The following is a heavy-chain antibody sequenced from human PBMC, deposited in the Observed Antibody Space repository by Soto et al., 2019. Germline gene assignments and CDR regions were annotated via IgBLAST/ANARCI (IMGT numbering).Heavy chain of an antibody. CDR2: IYYSGST. D-gene: IGHD5-18*01. CDR1: GGSISSSSYY. Sequence: SDTLSLTCTVSGGSISSSSYYWGWIRQPPGKGLEWIGSIYYSGSTYYNPSLRSRVTISVDTSKNQFSLKLSSVTAADTAVYYCARAQRGYSYGSDGGGFDYWGQGTLVTVS. CDR3: ARAQRGYSYGSDGGGFDY. V-gene: IGHV4-39*01. J-gene: IGHJ4*02.